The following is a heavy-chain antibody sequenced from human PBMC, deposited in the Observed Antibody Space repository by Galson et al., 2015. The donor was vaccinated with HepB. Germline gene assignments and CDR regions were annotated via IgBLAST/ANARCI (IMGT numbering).Heavy chain of an antibody. D-gene: IGHD4-23*01. CDR1: GGSFSGYY. Sequence: SETLSLTCAVYGGSFSGYYWSWIRQPPGKGLEWIGEINHSGSTNYNPSLKSRVTISVDTSKNQFSLKLSSVTAADTAVYYCARDTQIGDYGGNLPRGYYFDYWGQGTLVTVSS. J-gene: IGHJ4*02. V-gene: IGHV4-34*01. CDR3: ARDTQIGDYGGNLPRGYYFDY. CDR2: INHSGST.